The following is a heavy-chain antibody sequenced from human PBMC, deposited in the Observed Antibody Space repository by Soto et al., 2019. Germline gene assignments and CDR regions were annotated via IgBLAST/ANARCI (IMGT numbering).Heavy chain of an antibody. J-gene: IGHJ4*02. CDR2: ISGSGGST. V-gene: IGHV3-23*01. CDR1: GFTFSSYA. D-gene: IGHD3-10*01. CDR3: AKERITMVRGVIIGENYFDY. Sequence: ESGGGLVQPGGSLRLSCAASGFTFSSYAMSWVRQAPGKGLEWVSAISGSGGSTYYADSVKGRFTISRDNSKNTLYLQMNSLRAEDTAVYYCAKERITMVRGVIIGENYFDYWGQGTLVTVSS.